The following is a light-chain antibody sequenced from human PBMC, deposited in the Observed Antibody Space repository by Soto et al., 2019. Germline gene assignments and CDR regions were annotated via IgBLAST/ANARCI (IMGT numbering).Light chain of an antibody. CDR2: DVS. CDR3: CSYAGSYTFYV. CDR1: SSDVGAYNY. V-gene: IGLV2-11*01. J-gene: IGLJ1*01. Sequence: QYALTQPRSVSGSPGQSVTISCTGTSSDVGAYNYVSWYQQHPGKAPKVMIYDVSKRPSGVPDRFSGSKSGNTASLTISGLQAEDEADYYCCSYAGSYTFYVFGTGTKVTVL.